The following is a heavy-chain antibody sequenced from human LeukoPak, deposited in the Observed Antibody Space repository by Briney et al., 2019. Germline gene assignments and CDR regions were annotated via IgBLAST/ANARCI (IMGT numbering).Heavy chain of an antibody. D-gene: IGHD4-17*01. V-gene: IGHV3-66*01. CDR1: GFTXSNAW. CDR2: IYSGGST. Sequence: RLSCAXSGFTXSNAWMSWVRQAPGQGLEWVSVIYSGGSTYYADSVKGRFTISRDNSKNTVYLQMNSLRAEDTAVYYCARAPMTTVTTVDYWGQGTLVTVSS. J-gene: IGHJ4*02. CDR3: ARAPMTTVTTVDY.